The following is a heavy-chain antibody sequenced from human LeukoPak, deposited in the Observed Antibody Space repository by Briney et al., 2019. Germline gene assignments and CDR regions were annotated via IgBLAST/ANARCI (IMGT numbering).Heavy chain of an antibody. Sequence: GGSLRLSCAASGFTFSTYWMHWVRQAPGEGLVWVSRIHTDGSSTNYADSVRGRFTISRDNAKNTLYLQMDSLRAEDAAVYYCARDPAITLLRGVIDYWGQGTLVTVSS. CDR3: ARDPAITLLRGVIDY. J-gene: IGHJ4*02. V-gene: IGHV3-74*01. D-gene: IGHD3-10*01. CDR2: IHTDGSST. CDR1: GFTFSTYW.